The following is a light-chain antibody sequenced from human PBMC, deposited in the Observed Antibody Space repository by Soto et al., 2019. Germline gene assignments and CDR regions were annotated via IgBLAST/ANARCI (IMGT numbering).Light chain of an antibody. J-gene: IGLJ2*01. Sequence: QSALTQPASVSGSPGQSITISCTGTSSDVGGYNYVSWYQQHPGKAPKLLIYEVTNRPSGVSNRFSGSKSGNTASLTISGLQAADEAEYYRSSYANNSPVVFGGGTKLTVL. V-gene: IGLV2-14*01. CDR3: SSYANNSPVV. CDR2: EVT. CDR1: SSDVGGYNY.